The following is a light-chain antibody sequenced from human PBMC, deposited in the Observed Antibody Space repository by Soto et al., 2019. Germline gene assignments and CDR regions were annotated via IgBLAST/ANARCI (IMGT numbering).Light chain of an antibody. CDR1: QSVSTNY. CDR2: GAS. Sequence: EIVLTQSPGTLSLSPGDRATLSCRASQSVSTNYLAGYQQKLGQALRLLIYGASSSDTGIPDRFSGNLSGTDFTLTISRLEPEDFAVYYCHQYGSTPFTFVPGTKVDIK. CDR3: HQYGSTPFT. J-gene: IGKJ3*01. V-gene: IGKV3-20*01.